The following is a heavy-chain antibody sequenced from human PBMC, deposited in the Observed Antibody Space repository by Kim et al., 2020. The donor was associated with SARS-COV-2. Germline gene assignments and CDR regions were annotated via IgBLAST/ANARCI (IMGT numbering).Heavy chain of an antibody. CDR2: VFGSGSET. J-gene: IGHJ2*01. D-gene: IGHD2-15*01. Sequence: GGSLRLSCAASGFTFRNSAMSWVRQAPGKGLEWVSGVFGSGSETYYADSVKGRLTISRDNSKNILYLQMNKLRAEDTAVYYCAKHLHVTNVTFYCYFELWGRGTLVAVSS. CDR1: GFTFRNSA. CDR3: AKHLHVTNVTFYCYFEL. V-gene: IGHV3-23*05.